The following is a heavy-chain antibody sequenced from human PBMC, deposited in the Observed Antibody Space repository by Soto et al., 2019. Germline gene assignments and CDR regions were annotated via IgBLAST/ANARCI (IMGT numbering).Heavy chain of an antibody. V-gene: IGHV3-23*01. Sequence: PGGSLRLSCAASGFTFSNYAMTWVRQALGKGLEWVSGISSSGGSTYNADSVKGRFTISRDNSKNTLYLEMNSLRAEDTAVYYCAKVLTLYYYERSALYGMAVWGQGTTGTVSS. J-gene: IGHJ6*01. CDR2: ISSSGGST. CDR1: GFTFSNYA. CDR3: AKVLTLYYYERSALYGMAV. D-gene: IGHD3-22*01.